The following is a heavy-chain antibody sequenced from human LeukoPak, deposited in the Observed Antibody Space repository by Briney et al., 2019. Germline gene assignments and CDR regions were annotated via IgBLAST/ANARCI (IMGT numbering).Heavy chain of an antibody. Sequence: PSQTLSLTCTVSGGSISSSSYFWSWIRQPAGKGLEWIGRIHTTGSTNYNPSLKSRVTISLDTSRNQFSLKLTSVTAADTAVYYCARGSTWEYFYYYMDVWGKGTTVTVSS. CDR3: ARGSTWEYFYYYMDV. V-gene: IGHV4-61*02. CDR1: GGSISSSSYF. J-gene: IGHJ6*03. D-gene: IGHD1-26*01. CDR2: IHTTGST.